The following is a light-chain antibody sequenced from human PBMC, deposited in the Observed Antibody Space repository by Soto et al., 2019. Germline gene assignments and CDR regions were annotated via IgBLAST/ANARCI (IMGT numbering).Light chain of an antibody. V-gene: IGLV2-14*01. CDR2: GVS. J-gene: IGLJ1*01. Sequence: QSALTQPASVFGSPGQSITISCSGTRSDIGSYNYVAWYQFPGKTPKILIYGVSNRPSGVSSRFSGSKSGNTPSLTISGLQAEYGGVYYCIPFTGRSTSDVFGGGTKGTF. CDR1: RSDIGSYNY. CDR3: IPFTGRSTSDV.